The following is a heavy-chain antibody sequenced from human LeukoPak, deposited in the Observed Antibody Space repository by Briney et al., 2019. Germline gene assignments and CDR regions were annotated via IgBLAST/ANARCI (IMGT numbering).Heavy chain of an antibody. Sequence: GGSLRLSCAAAGFSVSNYYMNWVRQAPGKGLECVSVIYIDGRIYYADTVRGRFTISRDDSKNTVYLQLNNLRADDTALYSCARGVSAAGSYYFDSWGQGTLVTVSS. V-gene: IGHV3-53*01. J-gene: IGHJ4*02. CDR3: ARGVSAAGSYYFDS. CDR1: GFSVSNYY. CDR2: IYIDGRI. D-gene: IGHD6-13*01.